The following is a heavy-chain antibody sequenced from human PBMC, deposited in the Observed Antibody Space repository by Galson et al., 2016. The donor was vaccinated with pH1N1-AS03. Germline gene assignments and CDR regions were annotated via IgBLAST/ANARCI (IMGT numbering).Heavy chain of an antibody. CDR3: ATGQVDDTDY. Sequence: ANIKQDATEKYYVDSVKGRFTISRDNAEKSLYLQMDNLRAEDTAMYYCATGQVDDTDYWGQGTLVTVSS. J-gene: IGHJ4*02. V-gene: IGHV3-7*01. CDR2: IKQDATEK. D-gene: IGHD3-22*01.